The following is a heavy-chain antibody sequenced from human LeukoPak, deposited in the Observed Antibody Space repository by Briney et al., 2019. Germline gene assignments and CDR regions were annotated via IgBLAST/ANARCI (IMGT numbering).Heavy chain of an antibody. Sequence: GGSLRLSCVASGFTFSNYAMHWVRQAPGKGLEWVAFIQYDGKNKYYADSVKGRFTISRDNSKNTVYLQMSSLRADDTAVYYCAKAPDYYDSSGLIDYWGQGTLVTVSS. CDR3: AKAPDYYDSSGLIDY. CDR1: GFTFSNYA. D-gene: IGHD3-22*01. J-gene: IGHJ4*02. V-gene: IGHV3-30*02. CDR2: IQYDGKNK.